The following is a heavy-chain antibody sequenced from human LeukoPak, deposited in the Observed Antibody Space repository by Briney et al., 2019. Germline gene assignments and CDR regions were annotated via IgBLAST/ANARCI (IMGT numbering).Heavy chain of an antibody. CDR3: ATTGDILTGTDY. D-gene: IGHD3-9*01. CDR2: INPNSGGT. CDR1: GYTFTGYY. J-gene: IGHJ4*02. Sequence: ASVKVSCKASGYTFTGYYMHWVRQAPGQGLEWMGWINPNSGGTNYAQKFQGRVTMTRDTSISTAYMELSSLRSEDTAVYYCATTGDILTGTDYWGQGTLVTVSS. V-gene: IGHV1-2*02.